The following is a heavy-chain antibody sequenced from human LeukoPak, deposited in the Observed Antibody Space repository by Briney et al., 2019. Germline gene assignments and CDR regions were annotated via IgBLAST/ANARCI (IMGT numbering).Heavy chain of an antibody. D-gene: IGHD6-19*01. CDR2: ISSSSSYI. Sequence: GGSLRLSCAASGFTFSSYSMNWVRQAPGKGLEWVSSISSSSSYIYYADSVKGRFTISRDNAKNSLYLQMNSLRAEDTAVYYCARGRQQWLVGSPFDIWGQGTMVTVSS. CDR1: GFTFSSYS. CDR3: ARGRQQWLVGSPFDI. J-gene: IGHJ3*02. V-gene: IGHV3-21*01.